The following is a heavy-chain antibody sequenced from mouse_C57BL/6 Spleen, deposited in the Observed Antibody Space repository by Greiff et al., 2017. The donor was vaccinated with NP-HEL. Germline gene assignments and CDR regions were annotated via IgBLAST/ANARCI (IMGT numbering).Heavy chain of an antibody. V-gene: IGHV1-82*01. CDR3: ARTDYYFDY. CDR2: IYPGDGDT. J-gene: IGHJ2*01. CDR1: GYAFSSSW. Sequence: QVQLQQSGPELVKPGASVKISCKASGYAFSSSWMNWVKQRPGKGLEWIGRIYPGDGDTNYNGKFKGKATLTADKSSSTAYMQLSSLTSEDSAFYFCARTDYYFDYWGQGTTLTVSS.